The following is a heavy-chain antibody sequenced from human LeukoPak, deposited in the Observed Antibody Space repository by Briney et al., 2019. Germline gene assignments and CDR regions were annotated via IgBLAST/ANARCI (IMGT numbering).Heavy chain of an antibody. CDR1: GDSVSSNSAA. Sequence: SQTLSLTCAISGDSVSSNSAAWNWIRQSPSRGLEWLGRTYYRSKWYNDYAVSVKSRITISPDAPKNQFSLQLNSVTPEDTAVYYCARAGGNSWYFDYWGQGTLVTVSS. D-gene: IGHD2-2*01. CDR2: TYYRSKWYN. J-gene: IGHJ4*02. CDR3: ARAGGNSWYFDY. V-gene: IGHV6-1*01.